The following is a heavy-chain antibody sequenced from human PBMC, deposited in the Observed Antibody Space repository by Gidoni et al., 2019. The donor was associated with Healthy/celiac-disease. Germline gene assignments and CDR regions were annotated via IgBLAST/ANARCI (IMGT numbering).Heavy chain of an antibody. CDR2: ISSSSSTI. D-gene: IGHD3-9*01. Sequence: EVQLVASGGGLVQPGGSLRLSCAASGFTFSSYSMNWVRQAPGKGLEWVSYISSSSSTIYYADSVKGRYTSARDNAKNSLYLQMNSLRAEDTAVYYCARDRTNFYYDILTGSFDYWGQGTLVTVSS. J-gene: IGHJ4*02. CDR1: GFTFSSYS. CDR3: ARDRTNFYYDILTGSFDY. V-gene: IGHV3-48*04.